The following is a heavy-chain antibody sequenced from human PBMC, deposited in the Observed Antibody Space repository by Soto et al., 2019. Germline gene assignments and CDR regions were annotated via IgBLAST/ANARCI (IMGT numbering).Heavy chain of an antibody. CDR2: IYWDDDK. V-gene: IGHV2-5*02. CDR1: GFSLTTSGVG. J-gene: IGHJ4*02. CDR3: AHRVLRTVFGLVTTTAIYFDF. D-gene: IGHD3-3*01. Sequence: QITLNESGPTQVKPRQTLTLTCTFSGFSLTTSGVGVGWIRQSPGKAPEWLALIYWDDDKRYSTSLKSRLTITRYTSKNQVALTMADLDPADTATYYCAHRVLRTVFGLVTTTAIYFDFWGQGTPFAVSS.